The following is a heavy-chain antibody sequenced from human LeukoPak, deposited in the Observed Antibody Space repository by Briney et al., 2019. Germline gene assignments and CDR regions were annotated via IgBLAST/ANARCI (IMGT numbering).Heavy chain of an antibody. V-gene: IGHV3-21*01. J-gene: IGHJ4*02. D-gene: IGHD2/OR15-2a*01. CDR3: VRGGTYCDSTCKGADY. CDR2: IDSSTTRI. Sequence: GGSLRLSCAASGFTFRSFSMNWVRQAPGKGLEWVSAIDSSTTRIYYANSVRGRFAISRDNAKNSLDLQMNSLRAEDTAVYYCVRGGTYCDSTCKGADYWGQGTLVAVSS. CDR1: GFTFRSFS.